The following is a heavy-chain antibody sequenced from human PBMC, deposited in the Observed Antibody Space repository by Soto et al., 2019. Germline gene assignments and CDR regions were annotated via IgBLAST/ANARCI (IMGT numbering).Heavy chain of an antibody. CDR1: GGAISSGGYY. J-gene: IGHJ6*02. CDR3: ARVAGVTIFGVVPPRMDV. Sequence: SETLSLTGTVSGGAISSGGYYWSWIRQHPGKSLEWIGYIYYSGSTYYNPSLKSRVTISVDTSKNQFSLKLSSVTAADTAVYYCARVAGVTIFGVVPPRMDVWDQGTTVTVSS. V-gene: IGHV4-31*03. D-gene: IGHD3-3*01. CDR2: IYYSGST.